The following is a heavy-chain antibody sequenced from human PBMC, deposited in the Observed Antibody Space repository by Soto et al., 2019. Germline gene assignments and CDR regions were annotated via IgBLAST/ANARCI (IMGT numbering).Heavy chain of an antibody. CDR1: VFTCRSYS. Sequence: WWSXRLSCSSCVFTCRSYSIMLFRHAPGKGLEFVSAISGSGGSTYYADSVNGRFTISRDNSKNTLYLQMNSLRAEDTAVYYCAKHMPQQNASRAHYYDDLDI. CDR2: ISGSGGST. J-gene: IGHJ3*02. D-gene: IGHD3-22*01. V-gene: IGHV3-23*01. CDR3: AKHMPQQNASRAHYYDDLDI.